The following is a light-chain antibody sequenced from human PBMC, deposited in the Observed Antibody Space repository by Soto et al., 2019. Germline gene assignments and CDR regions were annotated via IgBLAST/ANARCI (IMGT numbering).Light chain of an antibody. J-gene: IGLJ3*02. Sequence: SVLTQPASVSGSPGQSITISCTGTSSDVGTYNYVSWYQQHPGKAPKLMIYEVSNWPSGVSNRFSGSKSGNTASLTISGLQAEDEADYYCSSYTTSSTRVFGGGTKVTVL. CDR3: SSYTTSSTRV. CDR2: EVS. V-gene: IGLV2-14*01. CDR1: SSDVGTYNY.